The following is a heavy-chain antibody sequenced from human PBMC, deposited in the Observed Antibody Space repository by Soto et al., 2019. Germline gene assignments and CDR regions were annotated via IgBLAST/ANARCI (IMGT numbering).Heavy chain of an antibody. CDR1: GYTFIQYY. Sequence: QVQLVQSGAEVKKPGASVKVSCKASGYTFIQYYIHLVRQAPGQGLEWMAIINPNGGSTNYAQKFRGRVTVTSDTSTTTVSMELNSLGSDDTAVYFCARSLLQGDFWGQGTLVSVSS. J-gene: IGHJ4*02. CDR3: ARSLLQGDF. D-gene: IGHD2-21*01. V-gene: IGHV1-46*01. CDR2: INPNGGST.